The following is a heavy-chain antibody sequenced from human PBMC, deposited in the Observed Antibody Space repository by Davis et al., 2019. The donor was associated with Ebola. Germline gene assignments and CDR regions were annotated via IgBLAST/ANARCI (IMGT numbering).Heavy chain of an antibody. J-gene: IGHJ1*01. CDR2: ISSSSSYI. D-gene: IGHD3-10*01. CDR1: GFTFSSYS. V-gene: IGHV3-21*01. CDR3: ARDRNLGVRGVIVH. Sequence: GESLKISCAASGFTFSSYSMNWVRQAPGKGLEWVSSISSSSSYIYYADSVKGRFTISRDNAKNSLYLQMNSLRAEDTAVYYCARDRNLGVRGVIVHWGQGTLVTVSS.